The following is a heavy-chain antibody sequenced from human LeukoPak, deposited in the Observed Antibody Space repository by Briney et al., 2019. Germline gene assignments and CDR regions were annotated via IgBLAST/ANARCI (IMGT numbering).Heavy chain of an antibody. CDR1: GFTFSNYW. CDR2: IKQDGSET. V-gene: IGHV3-7*01. Sequence: GGSLRLSCAASGFTFSNYWMSWVRQAPGKGLEWVANIKQDGSETYYVDSVKGRFTISGDNAKNSLSLQMNSLTAEDTAVYYCARKGGTRGPLNYWGQGTLVTVSS. D-gene: IGHD2-8*01. CDR3: ARKGGTRGPLNY. J-gene: IGHJ4*02.